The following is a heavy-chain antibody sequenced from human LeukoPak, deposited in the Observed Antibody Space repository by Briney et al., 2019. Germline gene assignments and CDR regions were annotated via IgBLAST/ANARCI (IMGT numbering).Heavy chain of an antibody. V-gene: IGHV3-30*03. J-gene: IGHJ4*02. CDR1: GFTFSRSG. CDR2: ISYDGSNQ. CDR3: ASGWLIDVGDY. Sequence: PGRSLRLSCAASGFTFSRSGMHWVRQAPGKGLEWVAVISYDGSNQYYADSVKGRFTISRDNSKNTLYLQMSSLRAEDTAVYYCASGWLIDVGDYWGQGTLVTVSS. D-gene: IGHD5-24*01.